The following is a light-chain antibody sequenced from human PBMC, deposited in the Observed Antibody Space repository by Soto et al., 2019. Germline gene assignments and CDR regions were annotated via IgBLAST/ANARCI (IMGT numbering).Light chain of an antibody. CDR2: DAS. V-gene: IGKV3-11*01. J-gene: IGKJ1*01. Sequence: VLTQSPVTLSLSPGERATLSCRASQSVNAYLAWYRQKPGQAPRLLIYDASVRATGIPARFSGSGSGTDFTLTISSLEPEDSAVYYCQQHLGRHTFGQGTKVDIK. CDR1: QSVNAY. CDR3: QQHLGRHT.